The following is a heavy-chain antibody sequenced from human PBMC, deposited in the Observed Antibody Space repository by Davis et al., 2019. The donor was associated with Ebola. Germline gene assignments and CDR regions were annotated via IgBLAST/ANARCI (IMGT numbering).Heavy chain of an antibody. V-gene: IGHV3-66*01. J-gene: IGHJ4*02. CDR3: ASDFIVTEDY. Sequence: GESLNTSCAASGFTFSSYAMHWVRQAPGKGLEWVSVIYSGGSTYYADSVKGRFTVSRDSSKNTLFLQMNSLRAEETAVYYCASDFIVTEDYWGQGTLVTVSS. D-gene: IGHD5-18*01. CDR2: IYSGGST. CDR1: GFTFSSYA.